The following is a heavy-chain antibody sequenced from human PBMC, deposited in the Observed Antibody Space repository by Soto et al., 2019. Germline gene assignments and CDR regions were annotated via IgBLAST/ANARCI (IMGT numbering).Heavy chain of an antibody. CDR2: INHSGST. J-gene: IGHJ6*02. CDR1: GGSFSGYY. D-gene: IGHD3-3*01. V-gene: IGHV4-34*01. Sequence: SEALSLTCAVYGGSFSGYYWSWIRQPPGKGLEWIGEINHSGSTNYNPSLKSRVTISVDTSKNQFSLKLSSVTAADTAVYYCARAPRITIFGVVINYGIDVWGQGTTVTVSS. CDR3: ARAPRITIFGVVINYGIDV.